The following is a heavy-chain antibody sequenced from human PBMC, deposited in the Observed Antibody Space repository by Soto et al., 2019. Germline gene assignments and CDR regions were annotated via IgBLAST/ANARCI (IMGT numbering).Heavy chain of an antibody. J-gene: IGHJ4*02. Sequence: EVQLLESGGGLVQPGGSLRLSCAASGFTFSNYAMSWVRQAPGKGLEWVSGISGSGSTTYYADSVEGRFTISRDNSKNALSLQMNSLRAEDTALYYCAKDLYSDIRGPDYWGQGTLVTVSS. V-gene: IGHV3-23*01. D-gene: IGHD3-22*01. CDR3: AKDLYSDIRGPDY. CDR2: ISGSGSTT. CDR1: GFTFSNYA.